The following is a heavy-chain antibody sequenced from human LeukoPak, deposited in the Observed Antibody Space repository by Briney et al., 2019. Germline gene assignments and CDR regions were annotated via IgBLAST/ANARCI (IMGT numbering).Heavy chain of an antibody. CDR1: GFTVSSNY. J-gene: IGHJ4*02. Sequence: GGSLRLSCAASGFTVSSNYMSWVRQAQGKGLEWVSVIYNGGSANYADSVKGRLTISRDNSKNKVYLQMNSLRVEDTAVYYCAREASYSGSWWYFDHWGQGTLVTVSS. CDR2: IYNGGSA. CDR3: AREASYSGSWWYFDH. D-gene: IGHD6-13*01. V-gene: IGHV3-66*01.